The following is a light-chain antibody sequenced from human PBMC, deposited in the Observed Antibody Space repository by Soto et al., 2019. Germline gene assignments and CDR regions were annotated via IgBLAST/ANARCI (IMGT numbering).Light chain of an antibody. CDR2: AVS. CDR3: ISYTDRQSYL. Sequence: QSVLTQPASVSGSPGQSITISCSGTSSDIGSYNHVAWCQQFPGKSPKLMIYAVSDRPSGASDRCYGSKSGITASLTISGLQTEDEADYSCISYTDRQSYLFGNGTKVTV. CDR1: SSDIGSYNH. J-gene: IGLJ1*01. V-gene: IGLV2-14*03.